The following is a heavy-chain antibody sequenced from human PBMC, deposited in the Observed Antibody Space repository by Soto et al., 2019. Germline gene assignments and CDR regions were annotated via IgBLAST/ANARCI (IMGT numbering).Heavy chain of an antibody. CDR1: GFTFSSYA. Sequence: PGGSLRLSCAASGFTFSSYAMSWVRQAPGKGLEWVSAISGSGGSTYYADSVKGRFTISRDNTKNTLYLQMNSLRAEDTAVYYCAKARRYDFWSGPAFDYWGQGTLVTVSS. D-gene: IGHD3-3*01. J-gene: IGHJ4*02. V-gene: IGHV3-23*01. CDR3: AKARRYDFWSGPAFDY. CDR2: ISGSGGST.